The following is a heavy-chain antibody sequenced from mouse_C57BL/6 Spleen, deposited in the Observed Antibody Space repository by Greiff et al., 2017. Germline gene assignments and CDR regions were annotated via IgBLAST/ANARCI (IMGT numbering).Heavy chain of an antibody. CDR3: ARGGGDTPVLSYAMDN. Sequence: QVQLQQSGTELVKPGASVKLSCKASGYTFTSYWMHWVKQRPGQGLEWIGNINPSNGGTNYNEKFKSKATLTVDKSSSTAYMQLSSLTSEASAVYYCARGGGDTPVLSYAMDNRGQKDSDTVSS. CDR2: INPSNGGT. J-gene: IGHJ4*01. CDR1: GYTFTSYW. V-gene: IGHV1-53*01.